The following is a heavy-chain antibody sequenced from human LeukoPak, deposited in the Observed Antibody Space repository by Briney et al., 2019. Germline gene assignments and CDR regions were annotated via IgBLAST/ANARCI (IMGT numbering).Heavy chain of an antibody. Sequence: PGGSLRLSCEASGFTFSTFAMIWVRQPPGKGLEWVSSIFPSGGEIHYADSVKGRFTISRDNSKNTLYLQMNSLRAEDTAVYYCARSGHADDYRYYYYYYMDVWGKGTTVTVSS. D-gene: IGHD4-11*01. J-gene: IGHJ6*03. CDR1: GFTFSTFA. CDR3: ARSGHADDYRYYYYYYMDV. CDR2: IFPSGGEI. V-gene: IGHV3-23*01.